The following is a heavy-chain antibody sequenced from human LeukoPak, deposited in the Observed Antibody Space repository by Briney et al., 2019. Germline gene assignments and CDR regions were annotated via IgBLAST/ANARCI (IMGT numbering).Heavy chain of an antibody. J-gene: IGHJ6*04. CDR1: GGSISSSSYY. Sequence: SETLSLTCTVSGGSISSSSYYWGWIRQPPGKGLEWIGSIYYSGSTYYNPSLKSRVTISVDTSKNQFSLKLSSVTAADTAVYYCARNPRYCSSTSCSRGMDVWGKGTTVTVS. V-gene: IGHV4-39*01. CDR3: ARNPRYCSSTSCSRGMDV. D-gene: IGHD2-2*01. CDR2: IYYSGST.